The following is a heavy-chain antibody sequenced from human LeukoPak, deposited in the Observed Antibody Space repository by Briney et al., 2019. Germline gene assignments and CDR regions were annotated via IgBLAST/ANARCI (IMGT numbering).Heavy chain of an antibody. CDR1: GGTFSSYA. CDR2: IIPILGIA. J-gene: IGHJ4*02. D-gene: IGHD1-26*01. CDR3: ARDRPGVGARFYYFDY. V-gene: IGHV1-69*04. Sequence: SVKVSCKASGGTFSSYAISWVRQAPGQGLEWMGRIIPILGIANYAQKFQGRVTMTTDTSTSTAYMELRSLRSDDTAVYYCARDRPGVGARFYYFDYWGQGTLVTVSS.